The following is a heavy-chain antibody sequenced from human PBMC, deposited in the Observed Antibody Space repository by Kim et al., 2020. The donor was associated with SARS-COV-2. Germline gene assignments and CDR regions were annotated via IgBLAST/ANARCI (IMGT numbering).Heavy chain of an antibody. CDR3: ARDQFSIPWDSEDSDYYYGMDV. V-gene: IGHV1-18*01. CDR2: ISAYNGNT. CDR1: GYTFTNYG. J-gene: IGHJ6*02. D-gene: IGHD2-21*01. Sequence: ASVKVSCKASGYTFTNYGINWVRQAPGQGLEWMGWISAYNGNTHYAQKLQGRVAMTTDTSTSTAYMQLRSLRSDDTAVYYCARDQFSIPWDSEDSDYYYGMDVWGQGTTVTVSS.